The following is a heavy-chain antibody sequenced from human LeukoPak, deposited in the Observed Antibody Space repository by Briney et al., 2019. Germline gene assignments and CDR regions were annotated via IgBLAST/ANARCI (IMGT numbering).Heavy chain of an antibody. CDR1: GFTFSSYW. CDR3: AKDQDGDYGED. V-gene: IGHV3-30*18. J-gene: IGHJ4*02. CDR2: ISYDGSNK. D-gene: IGHD4-17*01. Sequence: GGSLRLSCAASGFTFSSYWMSWVRQAPWKGLEWVAVISYDGSNKYYADSVKGRFAISRDNSKNTLYLQMNSLRAEGTAVYYCAKDQDGDYGEDWGQGTLVTVSS.